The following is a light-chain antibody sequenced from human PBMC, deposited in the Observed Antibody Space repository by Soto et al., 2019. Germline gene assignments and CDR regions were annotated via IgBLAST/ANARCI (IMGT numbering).Light chain of an antibody. J-gene: IGKJ1*01. CDR2: KAS. Sequence: DLQMTQSPSTLSASVGDRVTITCRASKSISTWLAWYQQKAGKAPKLLIYKASILESGVPSRFSGSGSGTEFTLTISSLQPDDFATYYCQQYNTYWTFGQGTKVEIK. V-gene: IGKV1-5*03. CDR1: KSISTW. CDR3: QQYNTYWT.